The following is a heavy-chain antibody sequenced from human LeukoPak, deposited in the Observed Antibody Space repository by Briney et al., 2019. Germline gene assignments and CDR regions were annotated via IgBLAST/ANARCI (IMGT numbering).Heavy chain of an antibody. J-gene: IGHJ6*03. CDR2: IYTSGST. Sequence: SETLSLTCTVSGGSISSYYWSWIRQPPGKGLEWIGYIYTSGSTNYNPSLKSRVTISVDTSKNQFSLKLSSVTAADTAVYYRARRADYYYYMDVWGKGTTVTVSS. V-gene: IGHV4-4*09. CDR1: GGSISSYY. CDR3: ARRADYYYYMDV.